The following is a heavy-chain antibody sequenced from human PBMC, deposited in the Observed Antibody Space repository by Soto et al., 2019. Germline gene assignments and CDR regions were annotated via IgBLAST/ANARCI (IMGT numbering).Heavy chain of an antibody. CDR3: ARYSGTYYVD. D-gene: IGHD1-26*01. CDR2: ISYSGST. V-gene: IGHV4-59*01. CDR1: GDSISSYY. J-gene: IGHJ4*02. Sequence: SETLSLTCTVSGDSISSYYWSWIRQPPGKGLEWIGFISYSGSTSYNPSLKSRVTISVDTSKNQFSLKLSSVTAADTAVYYCARYSGTYYVDWGPGTLVTVSS.